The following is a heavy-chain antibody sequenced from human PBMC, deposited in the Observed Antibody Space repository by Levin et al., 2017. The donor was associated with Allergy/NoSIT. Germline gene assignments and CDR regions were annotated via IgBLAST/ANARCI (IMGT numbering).Heavy chain of an antibody. CDR1: GFTFSSYE. CDR2: ISSTGSTI. D-gene: IGHD3-3*01. V-gene: IGHV3-48*03. CDR3: ARQLGNFWSGYNYFDY. J-gene: IGHJ4*02. Sequence: TLSLTCAASGFTFSSYEMNWVRRAPGKGLEWVSYISSTGSTIYSADSVKGRFTISRDNAKNSLYLHMNSLRAEDTAVYYCARQLGNFWSGYNYFDYWGQGTLVTVSS.